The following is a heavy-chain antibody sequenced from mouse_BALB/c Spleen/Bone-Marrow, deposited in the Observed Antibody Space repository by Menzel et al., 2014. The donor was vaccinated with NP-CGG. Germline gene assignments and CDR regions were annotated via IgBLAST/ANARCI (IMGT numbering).Heavy chain of an antibody. CDR1: GYSFTDYN. J-gene: IGHJ3*01. CDR2: IDPSYGGT. Sequence: EVQGVESGPELEKPGASVKMSCKASGYSFTDYNMNWVKQSNGKSLEWIGNIDPSYGGTTYNQKFKGKATLTVDKSSSTVYMQLKSLTSEDSAVYYCARGHDGYRTWFAYWGQGTLVTVSA. V-gene: IGHV1-39*01. CDR3: ARGHDGYRTWFAY. D-gene: IGHD2-3*01.